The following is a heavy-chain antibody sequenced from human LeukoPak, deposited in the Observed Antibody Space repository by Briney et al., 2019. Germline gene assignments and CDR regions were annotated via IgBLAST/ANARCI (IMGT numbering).Heavy chain of an antibody. CDR2: INQDGSEK. Sequence: GGSLRLSCAASGFTFSSYAMSWVRQAPGKGLEWVANINQDGSEKYYVDSVKGRFTISRDNAKNSLYLQMNSLRAEDTAVYYCARDRRCSSTSCYFDYWGQGTLVTVSS. CDR3: ARDRRCSSTSCYFDY. J-gene: IGHJ4*02. V-gene: IGHV3-7*03. CDR1: GFTFSSYA. D-gene: IGHD2-2*01.